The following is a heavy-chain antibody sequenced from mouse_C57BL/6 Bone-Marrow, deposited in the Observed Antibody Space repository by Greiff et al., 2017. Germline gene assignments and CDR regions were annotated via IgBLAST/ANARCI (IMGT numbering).Heavy chain of an antibody. CDR3: ARDFITTARYFDV. Sequence: DVMLVESGGGLVKPGGSLKLSCAASGFTFSSYAMSWVRQTPEKRLEWVATISDGGSYTYYPDNVKGRFTISRDYAKNNLYLQMSHLKSEDTAMYYCARDFITTARYFDVWGTGTTVTVSS. J-gene: IGHJ1*03. CDR1: GFTFSSYA. V-gene: IGHV5-4*01. CDR2: ISDGGSYT. D-gene: IGHD1-1*01.